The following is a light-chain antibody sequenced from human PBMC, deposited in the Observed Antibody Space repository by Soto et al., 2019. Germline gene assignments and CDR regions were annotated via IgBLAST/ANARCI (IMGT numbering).Light chain of an antibody. CDR3: SSYAGSNNLRV. J-gene: IGLJ1*01. Sequence: QSVLTQPASVSGSPGQSITISCTGTSSDVGGYNYVSWYQQHPGKAPKLMIYEVSKRPSGVPDRFSGSKSGNTASLTVSGLQAEDEADYYCSSYAGSNNLRVFGTGTKVTV. CDR2: EVS. V-gene: IGLV2-8*01. CDR1: SSDVGGYNY.